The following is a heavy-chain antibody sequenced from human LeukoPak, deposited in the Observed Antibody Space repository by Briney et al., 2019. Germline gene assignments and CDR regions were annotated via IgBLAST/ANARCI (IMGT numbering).Heavy chain of an antibody. Sequence: GGSLRLSCEASGLTFNTYYMHWVRQAPGKGLVWVSRTSGDGSTTIYADSVKGRFTISRDNAKNSLYLQMNSLRADDTAVYYCVRVPYWGQGTLVTVSS. V-gene: IGHV3-74*01. CDR1: GLTFNTYY. CDR3: VRVPY. J-gene: IGHJ4*02. CDR2: TSGDGSTT.